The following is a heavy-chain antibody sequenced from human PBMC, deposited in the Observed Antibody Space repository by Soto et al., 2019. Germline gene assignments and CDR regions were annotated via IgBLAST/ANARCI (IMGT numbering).Heavy chain of an antibody. Sequence: QVQLVQSGAEVKKPGSSVKVSCKASGGTFSSYTISWVRQAPGQGLEWMGRIIPILGIANYAQKFQGRVTITADKSTSTAYMELSSLRSEDTAVYYCARCPGGICYSTDYWGQGTLVTVSS. D-gene: IGHD2-2*02. J-gene: IGHJ4*02. CDR3: ARCPGGICYSTDY. V-gene: IGHV1-69*02. CDR1: GGTFSSYT. CDR2: IIPILGIA.